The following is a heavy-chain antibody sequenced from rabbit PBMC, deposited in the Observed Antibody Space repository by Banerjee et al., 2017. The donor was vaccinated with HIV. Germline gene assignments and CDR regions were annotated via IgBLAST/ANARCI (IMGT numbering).Heavy chain of an antibody. CDR3: ARGGL. Sequence: QEQLEESGGDLVKPEGSLTLTCTASGFSFSSSNWIYWVRQAPGKGLEWIAYIDTTTGNTYYARWAKGRFTISKTSSTTVTLQVTSLTAADTATYFCARGGLWGPGTLVTVS. V-gene: IGHV1S45*01. CDR2: IDTTTGNT. CDR1: GFSFSSSNW. J-gene: IGHJ4*01.